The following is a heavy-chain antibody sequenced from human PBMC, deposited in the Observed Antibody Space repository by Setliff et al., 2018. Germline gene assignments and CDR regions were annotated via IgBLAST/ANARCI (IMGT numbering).Heavy chain of an antibody. Sequence: SVKVSCKASGGTFSSYAISWVRQAPGQGLEWMGGIIPIFGTANYAQKFQGRVTITTDESTSTAYMELSSLRSEDTAVYYCAKSPGSGTYWDDYYYGMDVWGQGTTVTVSS. CDR1: GGTFSSYA. V-gene: IGHV1-69*05. D-gene: IGHD1-26*01. CDR2: IIPIFGTA. CDR3: AKSPGSGTYWDDYYYGMDV. J-gene: IGHJ6*02.